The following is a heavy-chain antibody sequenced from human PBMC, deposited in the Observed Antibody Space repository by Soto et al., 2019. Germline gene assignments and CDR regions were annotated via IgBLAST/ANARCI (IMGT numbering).Heavy chain of an antibody. D-gene: IGHD2-2*01. V-gene: IGHV4-59*01. CDR2: IYYSGNT. J-gene: IGHJ4*02. Sequence: SETLCLTCIVSGGSIRNYYWSWIRQPPGKGLEWIGYIYYSGNTNYNPSLQSRVTISVDTSKNQFSLKLSSVTAADTAVYYCARAVLPATAPFDYWGQGTLVTV. CDR1: GGSIRNYY. CDR3: ARAVLPATAPFDY.